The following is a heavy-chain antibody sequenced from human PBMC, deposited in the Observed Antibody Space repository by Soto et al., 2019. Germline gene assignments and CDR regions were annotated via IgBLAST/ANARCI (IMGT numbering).Heavy chain of an antibody. V-gene: IGHV4-39*01. Sequence: PSETLSLPCTVSGGSINSRSYYWGWIRQSPGKGLEWIGSIYYSGSTYYNPSLKSRVAMSVDTSKNQFSLKLRSVSAADTAVYYCARQRTSVVTQAYFDDWGQGXLVTVSS. CDR1: GGSINSRSYY. D-gene: IGHD2-21*02. J-gene: IGHJ4*02. CDR3: ARQRTSVVTQAYFDD. CDR2: IYYSGST.